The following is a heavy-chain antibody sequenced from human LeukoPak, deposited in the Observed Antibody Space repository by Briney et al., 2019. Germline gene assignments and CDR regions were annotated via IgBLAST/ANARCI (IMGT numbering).Heavy chain of an antibody. Sequence: ASVKVSCKASGGTFSSYAISWVRQAPGQGLEWMGGIIPIFGTANYAQKFQGRVTITADKSTSTAYMELSSLRSEDTAAYYCASARTSSGPFDYWGQGTLVTVSS. V-gene: IGHV1-69*06. D-gene: IGHD3-16*01. CDR3: ASARTSSGPFDY. CDR1: GGTFSSYA. J-gene: IGHJ4*02. CDR2: IIPIFGTA.